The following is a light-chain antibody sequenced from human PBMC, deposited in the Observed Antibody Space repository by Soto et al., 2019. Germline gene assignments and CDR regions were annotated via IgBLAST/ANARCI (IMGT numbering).Light chain of an antibody. CDR3: QQYNNYPRT. Sequence: DIPMTQSPSTLSASVGDRVTIHCRASQSISSYLNWYQQKPGKAPKLLIYAASSLQSGVPSRFSGSGSGTEFTLTISNLQPDDFATYFCQQYNNYPRTFGQGTKVDI. CDR2: AAS. V-gene: IGKV1-5*01. CDR1: QSISSY. J-gene: IGKJ1*01.